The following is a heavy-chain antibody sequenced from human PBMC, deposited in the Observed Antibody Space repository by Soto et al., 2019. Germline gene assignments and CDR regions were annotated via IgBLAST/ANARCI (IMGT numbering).Heavy chain of an antibody. CDR3: ARLVKNYSNTWFDP. Sequence: GASLKISCKGSGYSFTSYWIAWVRQMPGKGMEWMGIIYPGDSDTRYSPSFQGQVTISADKSISTAYLQWSSLKASDTAMYYCARLVKNYSNTWFDPWGQGTLVTVSS. D-gene: IGHD4-4*01. V-gene: IGHV5-51*01. CDR2: IYPGDSDT. CDR1: GYSFTSYW. J-gene: IGHJ5*02.